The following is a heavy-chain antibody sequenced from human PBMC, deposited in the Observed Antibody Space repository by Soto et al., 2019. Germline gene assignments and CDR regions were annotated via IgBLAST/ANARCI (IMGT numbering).Heavy chain of an antibody. J-gene: IGHJ4*02. Sequence: PGGSLRLSCAASGFTFSNAWMNWVRQAPGKGLEWVGRIKSKTDGGTTDYAAPVKGRFTISRDDSKNTLYLQMNSLKTEDTAVFYCPPLTSYDSGDPVFDYGGKGPLVPAPS. CDR2: IKSKTDGGTT. D-gene: IGHD4-17*01. V-gene: IGHV3-15*07. CDR1: GFTFSNAW. CDR3: PPLTSYDSGDPVFDY.